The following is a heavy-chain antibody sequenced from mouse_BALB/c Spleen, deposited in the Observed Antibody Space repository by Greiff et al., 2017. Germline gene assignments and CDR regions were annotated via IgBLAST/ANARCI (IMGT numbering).Heavy chain of an antibody. J-gene: IGHJ2*01. CDR2: INPSTGYT. D-gene: IGHD2-3*01. CDR3: ARERDGYYVYFDY. CDR1: GYTFTSYW. Sequence: QVQLQQSGAELAKPGASVKMSCKASGYTFTSYWMHWVKQRPGQGLEWIGYINPSTGYTEYNQKFKDKATLTADKSSSTAYMQLSSLTSEDSAVYYCARERDGYYVYFDYWGQGTTLTVSS. V-gene: IGHV1-7*01.